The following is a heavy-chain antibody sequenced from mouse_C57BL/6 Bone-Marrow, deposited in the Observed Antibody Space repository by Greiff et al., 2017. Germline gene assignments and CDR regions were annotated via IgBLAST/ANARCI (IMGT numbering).Heavy chain of an antibody. CDR3: ARITLLWYAMDY. J-gene: IGHJ4*01. D-gene: IGHD2-1*01. CDR2: IWWDDDK. CDR1: GFSLSTFGMG. Sequence: QVTLKVSGPGILQPSQTLSLTCSFSGFSLSTFGMGVGWIRQPSGTGLEWLAHIWWDDDKYYNPALKSRLTISKDTSKNQVFLKIANVYTADTATYYCARITLLWYAMDYWGQGTSVTVSS. V-gene: IGHV8-8*01.